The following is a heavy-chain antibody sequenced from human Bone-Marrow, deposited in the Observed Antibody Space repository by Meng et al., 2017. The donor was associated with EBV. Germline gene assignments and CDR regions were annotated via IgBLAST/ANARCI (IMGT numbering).Heavy chain of an antibody. CDR2: FLPTLGAP. Sequence: QGQWLQSAAGVPKPGSSAQVPCQDSAGHCRNYAISWVRQAPGQGLEWLGGFLPTLGAPNYPQKFHRRVSITADDYKSTPYMDLSSLRSEDTAMYYCASESGRGYTPDYWGQGTLVTVSS. CDR1: AGHCRNYA. V-gene: IGHV1-69*13. J-gene: IGHJ4*02. CDR3: ASESGRGYTPDY. D-gene: IGHD3-10*01.